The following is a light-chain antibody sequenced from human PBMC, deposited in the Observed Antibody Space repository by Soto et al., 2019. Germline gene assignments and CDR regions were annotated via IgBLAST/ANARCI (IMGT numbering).Light chain of an antibody. CDR2: GAS. CDR3: QQYHNWPPQYT. CDR1: HSVASN. V-gene: IGKV3-15*01. Sequence: EIVMTQSPASLSVSPGDGATLSCRASHSVASNVAWYQQKPGQGPRLLIHGASTRAVGVPARFSGSGSGTDFTLTISSLQFEDFAVYYCQQYHNWPPQYTFGQGTKLQIK. J-gene: IGKJ2*01.